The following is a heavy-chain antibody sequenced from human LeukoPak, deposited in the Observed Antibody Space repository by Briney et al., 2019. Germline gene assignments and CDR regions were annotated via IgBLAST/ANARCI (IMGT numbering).Heavy chain of an antibody. CDR1: GYTFTSYY. D-gene: IGHD6-13*01. Sequence: ASVKVSCKASGYTFTSYYMHWVRQAPGQGLEWMGIINPSGGSTSYAQKFQGRVTMTRDTSTSTAYMELSRLRSDDTAVYYCARARGPLLAAVGKEVNWFDPWGQGTLVTVSS. V-gene: IGHV1-46*01. J-gene: IGHJ5*02. CDR2: INPSGGST. CDR3: ARARGPLLAAVGKEVNWFDP.